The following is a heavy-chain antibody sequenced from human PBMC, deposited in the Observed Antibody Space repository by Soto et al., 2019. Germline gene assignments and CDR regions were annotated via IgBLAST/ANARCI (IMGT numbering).Heavy chain of an antibody. CDR2: ISAYNGNT. CDR1: GYTFTSYG. CDR3: ARAKIGDYYDSSGYYHSDWFDP. Sequence: ASVKVSCKASGYTFTSYGISWVRQAPGQGLEWMGWISAYNGNTNYAQKLQGRVTMTTDASTSTAYMELRSLRSDDTAVYYCARAKIGDYYDSSGYYHSDWFDPWGQGTLVTVSS. J-gene: IGHJ5*02. V-gene: IGHV1-18*01. D-gene: IGHD3-22*01.